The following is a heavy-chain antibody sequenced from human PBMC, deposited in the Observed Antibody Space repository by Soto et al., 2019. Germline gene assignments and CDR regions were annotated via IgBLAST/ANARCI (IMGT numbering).Heavy chain of an antibody. CDR2: FFIGGNT. V-gene: IGHV4-39*01. Sequence: ETLSLTCTVSGGSISSSTYYWGWMRQPPGKGLEWIGSFFIGGNTYYNPSLKSRVTISVDTSKNQFSLNVISVTAADTAVYYCRRSSRYSTDVWGQGTTVTVSS. D-gene: IGHD6-13*01. J-gene: IGHJ6*02. CDR1: GGSISSSTYY. CDR3: RRSSRYSTDV.